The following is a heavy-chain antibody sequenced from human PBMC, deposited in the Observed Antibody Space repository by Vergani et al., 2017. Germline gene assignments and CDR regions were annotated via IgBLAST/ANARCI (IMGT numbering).Heavy chain of an antibody. V-gene: IGHV3-30*18. CDR2: ISYDGSNK. CDR1: GFTFSSYG. J-gene: IGHJ6*02. CDR3: AKSRLYTTGTTDTACGMDV. Sequence: QVQLVESGGGVVQPGRSLRLSCAAPGFTFSSYGLHWVRQAPGKGLEWVAVISYDGSNKYYADSLKGRFTISRDNSKNTLYLQMNSLRAEDTAVYYCAKSRLYTTGTTDTACGMDVWGQGTTVTVSS. D-gene: IGHD1-1*01.